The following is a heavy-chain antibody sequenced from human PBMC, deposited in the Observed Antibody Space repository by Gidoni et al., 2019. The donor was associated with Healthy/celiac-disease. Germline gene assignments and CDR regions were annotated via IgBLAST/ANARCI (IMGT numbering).Heavy chain of an antibody. J-gene: IGHJ4*02. CDR1: GFTFSSYA. V-gene: IGHV3-30*04. CDR3: ARGIPADY. CDR2: ISYDGSNK. D-gene: IGHD2-2*01. Sequence: QVQLVESGGGVVQPGRSLSLSCSASGFTFSSYAMHWVRQAPGKGLEWVAVISYDGSNKYYADSVKGRFTISRDNSKNTLYLQMNSLRAEDTAVYYCARGIPADYWGQGTLVTVSS.